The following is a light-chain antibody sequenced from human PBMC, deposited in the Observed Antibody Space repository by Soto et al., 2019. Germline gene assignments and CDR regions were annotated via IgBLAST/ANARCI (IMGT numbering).Light chain of an antibody. CDR1: NSDVGAYNY. Sequence: QSALTQPASVSGSPGQSITISCTGTNSDVGAYNYVSWYQDHPGKAPKLIIFDVSNRPSGVSDRFSGSKSGNAASLTISGLQAEDEAAYYCSSYTTTNSWVFGGGTKVTVL. CDR2: DVS. CDR3: SSYTTTNSWV. J-gene: IGLJ3*02. V-gene: IGLV2-14*03.